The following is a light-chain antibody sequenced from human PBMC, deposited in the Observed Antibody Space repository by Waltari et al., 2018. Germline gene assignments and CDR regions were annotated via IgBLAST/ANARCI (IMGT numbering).Light chain of an antibody. CDR1: QSVSGNS. CDR2: GAS. CDR3: QQFSFSTRWT. V-gene: IGKV3-20*01. Sequence: ENLLTQSPGTLSVSPGERATLSCRASQSVSGNSLAWYQQKPGQAPRLLIYGASSRATGIPDRFSGSGSGTDFTLTISRVAPEDFAVYYCQQFSFSTRWTFGQGTKVEIK. J-gene: IGKJ1*01.